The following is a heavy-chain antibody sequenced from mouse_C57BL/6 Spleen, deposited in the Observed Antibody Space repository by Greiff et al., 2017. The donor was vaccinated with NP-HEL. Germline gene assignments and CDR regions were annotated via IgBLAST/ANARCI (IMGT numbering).Heavy chain of an antibody. CDR3: ARAPYYSNYYFDY. CDR1: GYTFTDYY. V-gene: IGHV1-26*01. D-gene: IGHD2-5*01. J-gene: IGHJ2*01. CDR2: INPHNGGT. Sequence: EVQLQQSGPELVKPGASVKISCKASGYTFTDYYMNWVKQSHGKSLEWIGDINPHNGGTSYNQKFKGKATLTVDKSSSTAYMELRSLTSEDSAVYYCARAPYYSNYYFDYWGQGTTLTVSS.